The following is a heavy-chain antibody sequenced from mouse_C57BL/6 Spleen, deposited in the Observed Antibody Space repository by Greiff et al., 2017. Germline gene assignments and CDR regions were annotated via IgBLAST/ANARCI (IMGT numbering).Heavy chain of an antibody. J-gene: IGHJ3*01. Sequence: VQLKESGPGLVKPSQSLSLTCSVTGYSITSGYYWNWIRQFPGNKLEWMGYISYDGSNNYNPSLKNRISITRDTSKNQFFLKLNSVTTEDTATYYCAAPYYYGSSYPFAYWGQGTLVTVSA. CDR1: GYSITSGYY. D-gene: IGHD1-1*01. CDR2: ISYDGSN. V-gene: IGHV3-6*01. CDR3: AAPYYYGSSYPFAY.